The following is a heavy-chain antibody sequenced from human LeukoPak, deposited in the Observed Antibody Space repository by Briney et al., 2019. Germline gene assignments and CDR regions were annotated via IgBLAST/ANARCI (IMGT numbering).Heavy chain of an antibody. V-gene: IGHV3-30*18. Sequence: GGSLRLSCAASGLTFSSYGMHWVRQAPGKGLEWVAVISYDGSNKYYADSVKGRFTISRDNSKNTLYLQMNSLRAEDTAVYYCAKDAGSGWDYYFDYWGQGTLVTVSS. J-gene: IGHJ4*02. D-gene: IGHD6-19*01. CDR2: ISYDGSNK. CDR1: GLTFSSYG. CDR3: AKDAGSGWDYYFDY.